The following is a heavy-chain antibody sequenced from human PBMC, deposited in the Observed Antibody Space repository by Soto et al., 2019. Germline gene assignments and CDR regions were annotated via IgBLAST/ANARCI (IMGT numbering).Heavy chain of an antibody. Sequence: GGSLRLSCAASGFTFSTYSMNWVRQAPGKGLEWVSSISSSGTYIHYAASLKGRFTISRDNAKNSLYLQMISLRAEDTAVYYCARDPSDCSSTSCWGYYALDVWGQGTTVTVSS. CDR2: ISSSGTYI. V-gene: IGHV3-21*01. D-gene: IGHD2-2*01. J-gene: IGHJ6*02. CDR3: ARDPSDCSSTSCWGYYALDV. CDR1: GFTFSTYS.